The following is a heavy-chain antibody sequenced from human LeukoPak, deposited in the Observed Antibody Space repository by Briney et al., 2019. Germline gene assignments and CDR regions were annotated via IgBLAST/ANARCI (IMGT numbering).Heavy chain of an antibody. J-gene: IGHJ5*02. CDR3: AKLAVVVPAASWFDP. V-gene: IGHV3-30*02. D-gene: IGHD2-2*01. Sequence: GGSLRLSCAASGFTFSSYGMHWVRQAPGKGLEWVAFIRYDGSNKYYADSVKGRFTISRDNSKNTLYLQMNSVRAEDTAVYYCAKLAVVVPAASWFDPWGQGTLVTVSS. CDR2: IRYDGSNK. CDR1: GFTFSSYG.